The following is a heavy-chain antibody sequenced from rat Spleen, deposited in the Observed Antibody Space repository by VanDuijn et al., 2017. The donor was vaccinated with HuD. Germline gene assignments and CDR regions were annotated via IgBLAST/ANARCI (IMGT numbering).Heavy chain of an antibody. CDR3: ARDSTYASLDY. Sequence: EVQMVESGGGLVQPGRSLKLSCAASGFTFSDYAMAWVRQAPKKGLEWVATIIYDGSSTYYRDSVQGRFTISRDNAKSNLYLQMDSLRSEDTATYYCARDSTYASLDYWGQGVTVTVSS. CDR1: GFTFSDYA. D-gene: IGHD1-2*01. CDR2: IIYDGSST. V-gene: IGHV5-17*01. J-gene: IGHJ2*01.